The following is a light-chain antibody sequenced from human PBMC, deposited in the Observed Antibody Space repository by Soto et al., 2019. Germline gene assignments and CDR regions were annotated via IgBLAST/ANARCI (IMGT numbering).Light chain of an antibody. Sequence: DIVMTQSPLSLPVTPGEPASISCRSSQSLLHSNGYNYLDWYLQKAGQSPQLLIYLCSSRASGVPDRFSGSGSGTDFTLKISRVEAEDVGGYYCMQALQTPRTFGQGTKVEIK. V-gene: IGKV2-28*01. CDR1: QSLLHSNGYNY. CDR2: LCS. J-gene: IGKJ1*01. CDR3: MQALQTPRT.